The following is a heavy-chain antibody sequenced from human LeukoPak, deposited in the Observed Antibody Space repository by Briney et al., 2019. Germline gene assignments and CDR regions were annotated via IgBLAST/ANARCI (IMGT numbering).Heavy chain of an antibody. V-gene: IGHV3-23*01. Sequence: PGGSLRLSCAASGVSFGNYAMSWVRQAPGKGLEWVSAISGSGGGTYYADSVKGRFTISRDNSKNTLYLQMNSLRAEDTAVYYCAKSLGGGGGNWFDPWGQGTLVTVSS. J-gene: IGHJ5*02. CDR1: GVSFGNYA. D-gene: IGHD3-16*01. CDR3: AKSLGGGGGNWFDP. CDR2: ISGSGGGT.